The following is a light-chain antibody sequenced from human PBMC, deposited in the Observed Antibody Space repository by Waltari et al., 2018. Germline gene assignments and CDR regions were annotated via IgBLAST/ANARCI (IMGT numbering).Light chain of an antibody. V-gene: IGLV2-14*01. J-gene: IGLJ1*01. CDR2: EVT. CDR1: RSDVGTYEH. Sequence: QSALTQTASVSGSPGQSITISCTGTRSDVGTYEHVSWYQQRPGKAPEVIIYEVTKRPSGVSHRFSGSKSANTASLTISGLQAEDEADYYCSSYTGSVTLFVFGTGTRVTVL. CDR3: SSYTGSVTLFV.